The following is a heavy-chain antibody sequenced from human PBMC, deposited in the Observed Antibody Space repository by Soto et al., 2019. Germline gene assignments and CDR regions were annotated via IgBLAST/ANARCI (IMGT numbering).Heavy chain of an antibody. CDR1: GYTLTELS. Sequence: ASVKVSCKVSGYTLTELSMHWVLQAPGKGLEWMGGFDPEDGETIYAQKFQGRVTMTEDTSTDTAYMELSSLGSEDTAVYYCATADWNYGSYYFDYWGQGTLVTVSS. D-gene: IGHD1-7*01. J-gene: IGHJ4*02. V-gene: IGHV1-24*01. CDR3: ATADWNYGSYYFDY. CDR2: FDPEDGET.